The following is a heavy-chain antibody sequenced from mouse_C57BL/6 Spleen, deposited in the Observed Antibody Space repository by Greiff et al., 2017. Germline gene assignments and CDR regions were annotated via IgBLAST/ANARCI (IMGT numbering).Heavy chain of an antibody. J-gene: IGHJ4*01. CDR1: GFTFSDYG. CDR2: ISSGSSTI. V-gene: IGHV5-17*01. D-gene: IGHD3-1*01. CDR3: ARTAPHYYAMDY. Sequence: DVHLVESGGGLVKPGGSLKLSCAASGFTFSDYGMHWVRQAPEKGLEWVAYISSGSSTIYYADTVKGRFTISRDNAKNTLFLQMTSLRSEDTAMYYCARTAPHYYAMDYWGQGTSVTVSS.